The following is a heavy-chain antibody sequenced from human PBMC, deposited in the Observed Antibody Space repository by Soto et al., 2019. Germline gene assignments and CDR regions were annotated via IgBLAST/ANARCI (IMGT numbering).Heavy chain of an antibody. J-gene: IGHJ4*02. Sequence: GGSLRLSCVASGFTLSVYAMGWVRLAPGKGLEWVSSISGSGDGTYYADSVKGRFTISRDNSKSTLFLQMNSLRAEDTAVYYCARILTLTGYDYWGQGTLVTVSS. CDR3: ARILTLTGYDY. D-gene: IGHD5-12*01. CDR2: ISGSGDGT. CDR1: GFTLSVYA. V-gene: IGHV3-23*01.